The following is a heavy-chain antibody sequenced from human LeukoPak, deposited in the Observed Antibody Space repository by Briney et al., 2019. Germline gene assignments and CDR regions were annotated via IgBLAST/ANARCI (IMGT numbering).Heavy chain of an antibody. CDR3: ARDVNYYGSGSWDY. CDR2: ISSSSSYI. J-gene: IGHJ4*02. Sequence: GGSLRLSCAASGFTFSSYSMDWVRQAPGKGLEWVSSISSSSSYIYYADSVKGRFTISRDNAKNSLYLQMNSLRAEDTAVYYCARDVNYYGSGSWDYWGQGTLVTVSS. V-gene: IGHV3-21*01. D-gene: IGHD3-10*01. CDR1: GFTFSSYS.